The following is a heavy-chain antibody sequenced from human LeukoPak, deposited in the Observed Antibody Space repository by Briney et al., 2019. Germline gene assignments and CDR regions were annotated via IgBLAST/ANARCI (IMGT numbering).Heavy chain of an antibody. CDR2: IYSGGST. D-gene: IGHD5-24*01. CDR1: GFTVSSNC. CDR3: ARMARVDPFDY. V-gene: IGHV3-53*01. J-gene: IGHJ4*02. Sequence: PGGSLRLSCAASGFTVSSNCMSWVRQAPGKGLEWVSVIYSGGSTYYADSVKGRFTISRDNSKNTLYLQMNSLRAEDTAVYYCARMARVDPFDYWGQGTLVTVSS.